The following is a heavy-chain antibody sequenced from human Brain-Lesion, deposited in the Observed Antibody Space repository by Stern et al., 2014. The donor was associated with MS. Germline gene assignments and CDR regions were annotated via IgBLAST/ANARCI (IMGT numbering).Heavy chain of an antibody. CDR1: GYTLTELS. J-gene: IGHJ4*02. CDR3: ATLSPGAGGNYYRHFDY. D-gene: IGHD1-26*01. Sequence: VQLVQSGAEVKKPGASVKVSCKVSGYTLTELSMHWVRQAPRKGLEWVGGFDPAGGETIYAQKFQGRVTMTEDTSTDTAYMELSSLRSEDTAVYYCATLSPGAGGNYYRHFDYWGQGTLVTVSS. CDR2: FDPAGGET. V-gene: IGHV1-24*01.